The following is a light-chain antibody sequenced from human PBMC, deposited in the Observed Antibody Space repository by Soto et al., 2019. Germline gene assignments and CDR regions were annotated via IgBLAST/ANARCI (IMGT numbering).Light chain of an antibody. CDR3: QQYNNWPPGLT. J-gene: IGKJ4*01. Sequence: EIVMTQSPATLSVSPGERGTLSCRASQSVSSNLAWYQQKPGQDPRLLIYGASTRATGIPARFSGSGSGTEFTLTISSLQSEDFAVYYCQQYNNWPPGLTFGGGTKVEIK. V-gene: IGKV3-15*01. CDR1: QSVSSN. CDR2: GAS.